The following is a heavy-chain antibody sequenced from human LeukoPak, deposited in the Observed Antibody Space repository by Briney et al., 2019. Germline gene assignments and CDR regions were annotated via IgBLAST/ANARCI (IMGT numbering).Heavy chain of an antibody. CDR2: IYSGGST. CDR1: GFTFSSYT. J-gene: IGHJ4*02. V-gene: IGHV3-23*03. Sequence: GGSLRLSCAASGFTFSSYTLHWVRQAPGKGLEWVSVIYSGGSTYYADSVKGRFTISRDNSKNTLYLQMNSLRAEDTAVYYCAKVRVYYYDSSGYSGGYYFDYWGQGTLVTVSS. CDR3: AKVRVYYYDSSGYSGGYYFDY. D-gene: IGHD3-22*01.